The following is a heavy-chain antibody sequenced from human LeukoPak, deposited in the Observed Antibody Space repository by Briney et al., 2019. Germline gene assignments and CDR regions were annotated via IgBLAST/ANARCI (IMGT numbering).Heavy chain of an antibody. CDR1: GFTFSSYC. V-gene: IGHV3-21*01. CDR2: ISSSSSYI. J-gene: IGHJ3*02. CDR3: ARVNPGGAAAAYAFDI. D-gene: IGHD6-13*01. Sequence: PGGPLTLSCAASGFTFSSYCMNWLRQPPGKGLEWVSYISSSSSYIYYAASEKGRFIITSDNDNNSLYLQMNSLTADATAVYYCARVNPGGAAAAYAFDIWGQGTMVTVSS.